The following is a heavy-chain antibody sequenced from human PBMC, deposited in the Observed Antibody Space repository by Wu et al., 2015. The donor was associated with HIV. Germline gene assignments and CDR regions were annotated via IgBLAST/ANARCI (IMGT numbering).Heavy chain of an antibody. D-gene: IGHD6-13*01. CDR3: TRSTFAGGSDTWYSFDK. CDR1: RRHLQQLW. CDR2: IVPLFDAP. V-gene: IGHV1-69*13. J-gene: IGHJ4*02. Sequence: QVQLVQSGAEVKKPGSSVRVSCKASRRHLQQLWFQLGATGPGQGLEWMGRIVPLFDAPNYSQKFHDRLTITADRSTTTAYMELSNLKSEDTAVYFCTRSTFAGGSDTWYSFDKWGQGTLVSVSS.